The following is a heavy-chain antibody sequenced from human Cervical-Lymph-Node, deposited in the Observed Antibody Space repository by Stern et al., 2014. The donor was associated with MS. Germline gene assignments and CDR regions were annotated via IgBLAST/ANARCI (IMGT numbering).Heavy chain of an antibody. D-gene: IGHD4-17*01. J-gene: IGHJ3*02. CDR1: GGSISSGGYS. Sequence: VQLVESGSGLVKPSQTLSLTCAVSGGSISSGGYSWSWIRQPPGKGLEWIGYIYHSGSTYYNPSLKSRVTISVDRSKNQFSLKLSSVTAADTAVYYCATENYGDYSSAAFDIWGQGTMVTVSS. CDR3: ATENYGDYSSAAFDI. V-gene: IGHV4-30-2*01. CDR2: IYHSGST.